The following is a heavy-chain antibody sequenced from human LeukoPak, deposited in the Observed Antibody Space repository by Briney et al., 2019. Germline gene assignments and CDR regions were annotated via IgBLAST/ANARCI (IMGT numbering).Heavy chain of an antibody. J-gene: IGHJ4*02. D-gene: IGHD4-17*01. CDR3: ARESDGDYVDY. CDR2: ISSRGSTI. Sequence: GGSLRLSCAASRFTFSDYYMSWIRQAPGKGLEWVSYISSRGSTICYADSVKGRFTISRDNAKNSLYLQMSSLRAEDTAVYYCARESDGDYVDYWGQGTLVTVSS. V-gene: IGHV3-11*04. CDR1: RFTFSDYY.